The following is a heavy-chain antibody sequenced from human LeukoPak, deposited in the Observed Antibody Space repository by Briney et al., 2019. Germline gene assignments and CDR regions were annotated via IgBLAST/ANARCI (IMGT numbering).Heavy chain of an antibody. V-gene: IGHV1-69*13. D-gene: IGHD1-14*01. J-gene: IGHJ4*02. Sequence: ASVKVSCKASGGTFSSYAISWVRQAPGQGLEWMGGIIPIFGTANYAQKFQGRVTITADESTSTAYMELSSLRSEDTAVYYCATNQEDDYGDYWGQGTLVTVSS. CDR2: IIPIFGTA. CDR3: ATNQEDDYGDY. CDR1: GGTFSSYA.